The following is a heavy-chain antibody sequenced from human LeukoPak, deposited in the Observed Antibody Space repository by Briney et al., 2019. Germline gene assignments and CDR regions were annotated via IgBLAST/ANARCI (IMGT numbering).Heavy chain of an antibody. D-gene: IGHD3-22*01. CDR3: ARGDYYDSSGYLNWFDP. Sequence: SETLSLTCTVSGGSLSSGDYYWSWIRQPPGKGLEWIGYIYYSGSTYYNPSLKSRVTISVDTSKNQFSLKLSSVTAADTAVYYCARGDYYDSSGYLNWFDPWGQGTLVTVSS. J-gene: IGHJ5*02. V-gene: IGHV4-30-4*01. CDR1: GGSLSSGDYY. CDR2: IYYSGST.